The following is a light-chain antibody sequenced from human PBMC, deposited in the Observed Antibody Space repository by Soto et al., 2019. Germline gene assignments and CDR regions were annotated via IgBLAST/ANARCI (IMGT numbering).Light chain of an antibody. CDR2: DAS. J-gene: IGKJ5*01. Sequence: DIQMTQSPSSLSASVGDRVTITFQASQNINNYLNWYQQKPGRAPKLLIYDASNLEAGVPSRFRGSGSGTDFTFTISRLQPEDIATYYCQQYETLPTFGQGTRVDIK. V-gene: IGKV1-33*01. CDR1: QNINNY. CDR3: QQYETLPT.